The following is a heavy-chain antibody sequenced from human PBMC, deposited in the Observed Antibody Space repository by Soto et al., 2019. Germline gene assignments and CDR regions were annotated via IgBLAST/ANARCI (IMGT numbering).Heavy chain of an antibody. CDR2: IIPILGIA. Sequence: QVQLVQSGAEVKKPGSSVKVSCKASGGTFSSYTISWVRQAPGQGLEWMGRIIPILGIANYAQKXXGRVTITADKXXSXAXXELSSLRSEDTAVYYCARDLDYYYGSGGPYYGMDVWGQGTTVTVSS. CDR3: ARDLDYYYGSGGPYYGMDV. D-gene: IGHD3-10*01. J-gene: IGHJ6*02. CDR1: GGTFSSYT. V-gene: IGHV1-69*08.